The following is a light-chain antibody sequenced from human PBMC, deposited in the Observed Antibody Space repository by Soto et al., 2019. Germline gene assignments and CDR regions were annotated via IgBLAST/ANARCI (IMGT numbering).Light chain of an antibody. V-gene: IGLV2-23*01. Sequence: QSALPQPASVSGSPGQSITISCTGTSSDDGSYNLVSWYQQHPGKAPKLMIYEGSKRPSGVSNRFSGSKSGNTASLTISGLQAEDEADYYCCSYAGSSTFGVVFGGGTKLTVL. CDR1: SSDDGSYNL. CDR2: EGS. J-gene: IGLJ2*01. CDR3: CSYAGSSTFGVV.